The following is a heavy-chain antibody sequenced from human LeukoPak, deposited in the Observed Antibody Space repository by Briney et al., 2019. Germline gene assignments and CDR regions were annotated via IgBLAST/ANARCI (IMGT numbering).Heavy chain of an antibody. D-gene: IGHD3-9*01. CDR2: TSVNNGDT. J-gene: IGHJ4*02. CDR1: GYMFNIYG. V-gene: IGHV1-18*01. CDR3: VRDQYLNVMTGFDD. Sequence: ASVKVSCKASGYMFNIYGISWVRQAPGQGLEWMAWTSVNNGDTKYGQKFQGRVTVTTDTSTSTVYLELRRLRPDDTAVYYCVRDQYLNVMTGFDDWGQGTLVTVSS.